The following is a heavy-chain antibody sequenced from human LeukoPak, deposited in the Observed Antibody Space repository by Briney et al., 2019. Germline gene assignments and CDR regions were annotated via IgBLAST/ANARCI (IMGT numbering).Heavy chain of an antibody. CDR1: VGSISSYY. D-gene: IGHD3-10*01. V-gene: IGHV4-59*08. J-gene: IGHJ5*02. Sequence: SETLSLTCTVSVGSISSYYWSWIRQPPGKGLEWIGYIYYSGSTNYNPSLKSRVTISVDTSKNQFSLKLSSVTAADTAVYYCAAYYYGSGSSPGFFDPWGQGILVTVSS. CDR2: IYYSGST. CDR3: AAYYYGSGSSPGFFDP.